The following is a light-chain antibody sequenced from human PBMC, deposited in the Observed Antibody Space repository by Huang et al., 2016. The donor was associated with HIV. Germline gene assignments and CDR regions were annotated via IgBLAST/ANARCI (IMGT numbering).Light chain of an antibody. CDR1: QSVSSN. CDR2: GAF. V-gene: IGKV3-15*01. J-gene: IGKJ1*01. Sequence: EIVMTQSPATLSVSPGERATLSCRASQSVSSNLAWYQQKPGQAPRLLIYGAFTRATGIPARFRGSGAGTEFTLTISSLQSEDFAVYYCQQYNNWPPGTFGQGTKVEIK. CDR3: QQYNNWPPGT.